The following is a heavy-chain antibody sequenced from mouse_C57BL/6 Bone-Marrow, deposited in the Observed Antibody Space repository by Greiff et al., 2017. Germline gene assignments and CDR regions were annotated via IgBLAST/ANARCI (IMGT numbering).Heavy chain of an antibody. CDR2: IDPENGDT. CDR1: GFNIKDDY. J-gene: IGHJ1*03. V-gene: IGHV14-4*01. Sequence: VQLQQSGAELVRPGASVKLSCTASGFNIKDDYMHWVTQRPEQGLEWIGWIDPENGDTAYASKFQCKATITADTSSNTAYLQLSSLTSEDTAVYYCTTVEWVRRVYCDVWGTGTTVTVSS. D-gene: IGHD2-2*01. CDR3: TTVEWVRRVYCDV.